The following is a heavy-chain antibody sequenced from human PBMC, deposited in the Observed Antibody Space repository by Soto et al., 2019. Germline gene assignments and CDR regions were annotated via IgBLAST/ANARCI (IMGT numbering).Heavy chain of an antibody. V-gene: IGHV1-69*01. Sequence: QVQLVQSGAEVKKPGSSVKVSCKASGGTFSSYAISWVRQAPGQGLEWMGGIIPIFGTANYAQKFQGRVTITADESTSTAYMELSSLRSEDTAVYYCARVRHVGFSSTSCYYYYGMDVWSQGTTVTVSS. CDR3: ARVRHVGFSSTSCYYYYGMDV. D-gene: IGHD2-2*01. CDR2: IIPIFGTA. J-gene: IGHJ6*02. CDR1: GGTFSSYA.